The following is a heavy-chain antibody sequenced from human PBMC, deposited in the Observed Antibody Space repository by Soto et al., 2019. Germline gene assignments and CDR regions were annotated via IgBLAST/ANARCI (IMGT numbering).Heavy chain of an antibody. V-gene: IGHV1-24*01. CDR1: GYTLTELS. J-gene: IGHJ4*02. CDR3: ATAEVSRYDYIWGSYRTTLFDY. Sequence: GASVKVSCKVSGYTLTELSMHSVRQAPGKGLEWMGGFDPEDGETIYAQKFQGRVTMTEDTSTDTAYMELSSLRSEDTAVYYCATAEVSRYDYIWGSYRTTLFDYWGQGTLVTVSS. CDR2: FDPEDGET. D-gene: IGHD3-16*02.